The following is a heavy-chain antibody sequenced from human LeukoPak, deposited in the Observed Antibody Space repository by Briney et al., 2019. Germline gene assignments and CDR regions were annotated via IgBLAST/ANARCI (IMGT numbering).Heavy chain of an antibody. CDR1: GFTFSSYA. CDR2: ISGSGGSP. J-gene: IGHJ3*02. Sequence: GGSLRLSCAASGFTFSSYAMSWVRQAPRKGLEWVSLISGSGGSPYYADSVKGRFTISRENSKNTLYLQMNSLRAEDTAVFYWAKDRDDYVWGSYLGAFDIWGQGTMVTVSS. V-gene: IGHV3-23*01. CDR3: AKDRDDYVWGSYLGAFDI. D-gene: IGHD3-16*01.